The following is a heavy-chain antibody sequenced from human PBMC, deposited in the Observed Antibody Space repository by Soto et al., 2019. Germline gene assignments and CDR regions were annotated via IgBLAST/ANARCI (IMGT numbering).Heavy chain of an antibody. J-gene: IGHJ3*02. CDR1: GFNFGDYY. V-gene: IGHV3-11*01. D-gene: IGHD6-19*01. CDR3: ARDRRSGPDVAFDI. Sequence: PGGSLRLSCAASGFNFGDYYGSWIRPAPGKGLEWVSYISSSGSTIYYAGSVKGRFTISRDNAKNSLYLQMNSLRAEDTAVYYCARDRRSGPDVAFDIWGQGTMVTVSS. CDR2: ISSSGSTI.